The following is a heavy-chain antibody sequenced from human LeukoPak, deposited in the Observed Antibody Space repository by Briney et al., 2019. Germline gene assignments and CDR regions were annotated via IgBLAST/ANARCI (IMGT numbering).Heavy chain of an antibody. Sequence: SETLSLTCAVSGGSISSSNWWSWVRQPPGKGLEWIGEIYHSGSTNYNPSLKSRVTISVDKSKNQFSLKLSSVTAADTAVYYCARDAGGATATTEYFDYWGQGTLVTVSS. D-gene: IGHD2-15*01. CDR2: IYHSGST. J-gene: IGHJ4*02. CDR3: ARDAGGATATTEYFDY. V-gene: IGHV4-4*02. CDR1: GGSISSSNW.